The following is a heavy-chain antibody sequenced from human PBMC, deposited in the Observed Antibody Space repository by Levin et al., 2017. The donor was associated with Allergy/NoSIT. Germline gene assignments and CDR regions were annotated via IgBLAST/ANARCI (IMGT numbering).Heavy chain of an antibody. V-gene: IGHV6-1*01. J-gene: IGHJ2*01. CDR2: TYYRSKWYN. D-gene: IGHD3-22*01. Sequence: RSSETLSLTCAISGDSVSSNSAAWNWIRQSPSRGLEWLGRTYYRSKWYNDYAASVKSRITINPDTSKNQFSLQLNSVTPEDTAVYYCARDRGYYDSSDHYWYFDLWGRGTLVTVSS. CDR3: ARDRGYYDSSDHYWYFDL. CDR1: GDSVSSNSAA.